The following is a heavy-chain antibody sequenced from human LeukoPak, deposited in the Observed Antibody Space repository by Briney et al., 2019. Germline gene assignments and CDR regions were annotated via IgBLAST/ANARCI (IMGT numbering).Heavy chain of an antibody. Sequence: GRSLRLSCAASGFTFSSYAMHWVRQAPGKGLEWVAVISFDGSNKYYADSMKGRFTISRDNSKNTLYLQMNSLRAEDTAVYYCATPEKQWHIFDYWGQGTLVTVSS. CDR3: ATPEKQWHIFDY. V-gene: IGHV3-30*04. CDR2: ISFDGSNK. J-gene: IGHJ4*02. CDR1: GFTFSSYA. D-gene: IGHD6-19*01.